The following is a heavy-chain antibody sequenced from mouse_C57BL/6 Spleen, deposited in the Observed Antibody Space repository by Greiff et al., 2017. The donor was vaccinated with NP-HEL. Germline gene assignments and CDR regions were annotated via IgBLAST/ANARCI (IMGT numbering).Heavy chain of an antibody. CDR2: INPNNGGT. CDR1: GYTFTDYY. CDR3: AWDDGYFYAMDY. J-gene: IGHJ4*01. D-gene: IGHD2-3*01. V-gene: IGHV1-26*01. Sequence: EVQLQQSGPELVKPGASVKISCKASGYTFTDYYMNWVKQSHGKSLEWIGDINPNNGGTSYNQKFKGKATLTVDKSSSTAYMELRSLTSEDSAVYYCAWDDGYFYAMDYWGQGTSVTVSS.